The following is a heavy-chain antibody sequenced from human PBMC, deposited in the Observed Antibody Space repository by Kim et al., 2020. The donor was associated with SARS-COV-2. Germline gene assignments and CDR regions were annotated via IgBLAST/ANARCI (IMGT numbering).Heavy chain of an antibody. CDR3: ARDSGYCSSTSCYHFVSGGGNYYYYGMDV. Sequence: GGSLRLSCAASGFTFSSYWMSWVRQAPGKGLEWVANIKQDGSEKYYVDSVKGRFTISRDNAKNSLYLQMNSLRAEDTAVYYCARDSGYCSSTSCYHFVSGGGNYYYYGMDVWGQGTTVTVSS. V-gene: IGHV3-7*01. D-gene: IGHD2-2*03. CDR1: GFTFSSYW. J-gene: IGHJ6*02. CDR2: IKQDGSEK.